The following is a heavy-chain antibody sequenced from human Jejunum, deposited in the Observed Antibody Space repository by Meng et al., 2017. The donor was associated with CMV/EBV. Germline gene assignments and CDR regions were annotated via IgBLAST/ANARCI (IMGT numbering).Heavy chain of an antibody. J-gene: IGHJ4*02. CDR1: GFPFSNLS. CDR2: IYSGGSST. D-gene: IGHD4-17*01. CDR3: AKYVYERDYGDYLYY. V-gene: IGHV3-23*03. Sequence: PGFPFSNLSIGLGRPAPGKGLGLVSVIYSGGSSTYHSDSVKGRFTISRDNSKNTLYLQMNSLRAEDPAVYYRAKYVYERDYGDYLYYWGQGTLVTVSS.